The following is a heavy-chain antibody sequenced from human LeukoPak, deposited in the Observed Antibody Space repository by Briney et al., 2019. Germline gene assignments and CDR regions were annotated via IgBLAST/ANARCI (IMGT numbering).Heavy chain of an antibody. Sequence: PGGSLRLSCAASGFTSSSYGMHWVRQAPGKGLEWVAFIRYDGSNKYYADSVKGRFTISRDNAKNSLYLQMNSLRAEDTAVDYCAKLTDSNAYSDFDFWGQGTLVTVSS. CDR2: IRYDGSNK. J-gene: IGHJ4*02. CDR1: GFTSSSYG. CDR3: AKLTDSNAYSDFDF. D-gene: IGHD3-22*01. V-gene: IGHV3-30*02.